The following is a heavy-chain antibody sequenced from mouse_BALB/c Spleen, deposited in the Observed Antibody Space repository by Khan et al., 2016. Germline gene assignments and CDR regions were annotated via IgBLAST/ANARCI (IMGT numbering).Heavy chain of an antibody. CDR3: AREGNYVGYAMDY. D-gene: IGHD2-1*01. CDR2: INTYTGEP. CDR1: GYTFTNYG. V-gene: IGHV9-3-1*01. J-gene: IGHJ4*01. Sequence: QIQLVQSGPELKKPGETVKISCKASGYTFTNYGMNWVKQAPGKGLKWMGWINTYTGEPTYADDFKGRFAFSLETSASTAYLQINNLKNEDTATXFCAREGNYVGYAMDYWGQGTSVTVSS.